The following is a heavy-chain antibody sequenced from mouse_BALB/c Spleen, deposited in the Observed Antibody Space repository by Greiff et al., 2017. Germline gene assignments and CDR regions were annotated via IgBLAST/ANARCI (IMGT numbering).Heavy chain of an antibody. Sequence: VQLQQSGTVLARPGASVKVSCKASGYTFTSYWMHWVKQRPGQGLEWIGAIYPGNSDTSYNQKFKGKAKLTAVTSTSTAYMELSSLTNEDSAVYYCTRSYYGNYRFAYWGQGTLVTVSA. CDR3: TRSYYGNYRFAY. CDR1: GYTFTSYW. V-gene: IGHV1-5*01. CDR2: IYPGNSDT. J-gene: IGHJ3*01. D-gene: IGHD2-1*01.